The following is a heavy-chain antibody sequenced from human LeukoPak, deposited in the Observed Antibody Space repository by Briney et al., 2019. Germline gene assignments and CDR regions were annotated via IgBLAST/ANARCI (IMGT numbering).Heavy chain of an antibody. CDR1: GFTFNDYY. V-gene: IGHV3-11*01. CDR2: INIGGTNT. CDR3: ATDGAGFDT. J-gene: IGHJ5*02. Sequence: GGSLRLSGAASGFTFNDYYMSWIRQAPGKGLEWLSYINIGGTNTHYADSVKGRFTISRDNAKKSLYLEMNNLRAEDTAVYYCATDGAGFDTWGQGVLVTVSS.